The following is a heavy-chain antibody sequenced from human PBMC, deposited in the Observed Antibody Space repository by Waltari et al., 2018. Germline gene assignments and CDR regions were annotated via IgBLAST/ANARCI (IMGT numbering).Heavy chain of an antibody. CDR1: GLTFSNAW. CDR2: IKSKTDGGTT. J-gene: IGHJ4*02. D-gene: IGHD3-10*01. V-gene: IGHV3-15*01. Sequence: EVQLVESGGGLVKPGGSLRLSCAASGLTFSNAWRSWVRQAPGKGLGWVGRIKSKTDGGTTDYAAPVKGRFTISRDDSKNTLYLQMNSLKTEDTAVYYCTTEWVLWFGEGATFDYWGQGTLVTVSS. CDR3: TTEWVLWFGEGATFDY.